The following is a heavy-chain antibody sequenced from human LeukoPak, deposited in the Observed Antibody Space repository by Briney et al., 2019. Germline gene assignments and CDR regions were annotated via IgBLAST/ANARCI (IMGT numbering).Heavy chain of an antibody. D-gene: IGHD3-3*01. V-gene: IGHV1-2*02. Sequence: GASVKVSCKASGYTFTGYYMHWVRQAPGQGLEWMGWINPNSGGTNYAQKFQGRVTMTRDTSISTAYMELSRLRSDDTAVYYCARXHSNDFWSGSGPLYYMDVWGKGTTVTVSS. CDR1: GYTFTGYY. CDR2: INPNSGGT. J-gene: IGHJ6*03. CDR3: ARXHSNDFWSGSGPLYYMDV.